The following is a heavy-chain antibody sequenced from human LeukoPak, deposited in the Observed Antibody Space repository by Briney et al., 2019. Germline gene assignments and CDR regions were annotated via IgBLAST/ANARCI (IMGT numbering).Heavy chain of an antibody. V-gene: IGHV3-33*01. J-gene: IGHJ3*02. CDR3: ARGYNWNVYAFAI. D-gene: IGHD1-20*01. CDR1: GFTFSSYG. CDR2: IWYDGSNK. Sequence: GRSLRLSCAASGFTFSSYGMHWVRQAPGKGLEWVAVIWYDGSNKYYADSVKGRFTISRDNSKNTLYLQMNSLRAEDTAVYYCARGYNWNVYAFAIWGQGTMVTVS.